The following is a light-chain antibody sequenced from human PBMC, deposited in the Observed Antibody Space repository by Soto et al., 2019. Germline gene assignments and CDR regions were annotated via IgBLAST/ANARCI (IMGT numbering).Light chain of an antibody. J-gene: IGKJ5*01. CDR1: ENIVNW. Sequence: DIQMTQSPSTLSPSVGDRVTITCRASENIVNWLAWYQQKPGKVPKILIYGASTLERGIPSRFSGSGSGTEFTLTTTNVQPDDFAPYYCQQYNTFSATFGHGTQLEIK. V-gene: IGKV1-5*01. CDR2: GAS. CDR3: QQYNTFSAT.